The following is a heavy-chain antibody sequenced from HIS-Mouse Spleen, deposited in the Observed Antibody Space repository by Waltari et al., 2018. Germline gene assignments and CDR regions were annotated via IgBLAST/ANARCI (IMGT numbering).Heavy chain of an antibody. CDR2: IYNSGDT. J-gene: IGHJ4*02. V-gene: IGHV4-38-2*02. CDR1: GYSISSGYY. Sequence: QVQLQESGPGLVKPSETLSLTCTVSGYSISSGYYWGWIRQPPGKGLAWIGSIYNSGDTSYNPSLKSRVTISLDTSKSQFSLKLSSVNAADTAVYCCARADDFWSGSFDYWGQGTLVTVSS. D-gene: IGHD3-3*01. CDR3: ARADDFWSGSFDY.